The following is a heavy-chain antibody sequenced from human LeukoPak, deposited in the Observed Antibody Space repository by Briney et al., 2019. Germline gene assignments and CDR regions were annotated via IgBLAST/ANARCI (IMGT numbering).Heavy chain of an antibody. CDR1: GFTFSDYY. D-gene: IGHD3-10*01. J-gene: IGHJ4*02. V-gene: IGHV3-11*04. Sequence: PGGSLRLSCAASGFTFSDYYMSWIRQAPGKGLEWVSYISSSGSSTIYYTDSVKGRFTISRDDGKNSLYLQMNSLRTEDTAVYYCAQMGLWFGGIDYWGQGTLVTVSS. CDR3: AQMGLWFGGIDY. CDR2: ISSSGSSTI.